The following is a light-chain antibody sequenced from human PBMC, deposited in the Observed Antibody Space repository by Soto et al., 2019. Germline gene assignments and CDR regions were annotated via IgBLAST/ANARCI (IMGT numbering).Light chain of an antibody. J-gene: IGLJ1*01. CDR3: QSYDSSLSGYV. V-gene: IGLV1-40*01. CDR1: GSNIGAPYD. Sequence: QSALTQPPSLSGAPGQRVTISCTGSGSNIGAPYDVHWYQHLPGTAPKLLIYGSTNRPSGVPGRFSGSKSGTSASLAITGLQAEDEADYYCQSYDSSLSGYVFXAGTKVTVL. CDR2: GST.